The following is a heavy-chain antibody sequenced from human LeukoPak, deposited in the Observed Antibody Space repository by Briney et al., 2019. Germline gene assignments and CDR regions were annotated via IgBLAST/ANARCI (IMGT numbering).Heavy chain of an antibody. CDR1: GFTFSSYS. Sequence: PGGSLRLSCAASGFTFSSYSMNWVRQAPGKGLEWVSYISSSSSTIYYADSVKGRFTISRDNAKNSLYLQMNSLGAEDTAVYYCARAEDYGDGYYFDYWGQGTLVTVSS. D-gene: IGHD4-17*01. V-gene: IGHV3-48*04. CDR2: ISSSSSTI. CDR3: ARAEDYGDGYYFDY. J-gene: IGHJ4*02.